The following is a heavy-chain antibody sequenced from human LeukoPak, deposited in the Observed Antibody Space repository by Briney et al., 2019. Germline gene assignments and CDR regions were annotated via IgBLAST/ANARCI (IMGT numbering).Heavy chain of an antibody. J-gene: IGHJ4*02. CDR3: ARDLYYYGSGSFDY. CDR2: IYTSGST. D-gene: IGHD3-10*01. V-gene: IGHV4-61*02. CDR1: GGSISSGSYY. Sequence: KTSETLSLTCTVSGGSISSGSYYWSWIRQPAGKGLEWIGRIYTSGSTNYNPSLKSRVTISVDTSKNQFSLKLSSVTAADTAVYYCARDLYYYGSGSFDYWGQGTLVTVSS.